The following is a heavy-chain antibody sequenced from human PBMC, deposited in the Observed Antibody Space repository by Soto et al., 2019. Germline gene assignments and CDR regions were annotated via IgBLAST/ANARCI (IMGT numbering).Heavy chain of an antibody. CDR3: ARYSSNWFQTEGMDV. CDR1: GGSISTYY. CDR2: IDTSGNT. V-gene: IGHV4-4*07. Sequence: SETLSLTCSVSGGSISTYYWSWIRQPAGKGLEWIGRIDTSGNTNYNPSLKSRVTMSVDTSKKQFSLKLTSVTAADTAVYYCARYSSNWFQTEGMDVWGQGTTVTVSS. D-gene: IGHD6-13*01. J-gene: IGHJ6*02.